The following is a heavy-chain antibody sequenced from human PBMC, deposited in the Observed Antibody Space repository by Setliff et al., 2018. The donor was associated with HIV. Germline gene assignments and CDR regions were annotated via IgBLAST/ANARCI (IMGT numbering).Heavy chain of an antibody. Sequence: GESLKISCKGSGYTFATYWIGWVRQMPGKGLEWMGVIYPGDSDSKYSPSFQDRVAFSVDKSVNTAYLQWSSLQASDTAMYYCARHTRKLELLEWLSTSYYYFYYMDVWGKGTAVTVSS. J-gene: IGHJ6*03. CDR2: IYPGDSDS. CDR1: GYTFATYW. V-gene: IGHV5-51*01. D-gene: IGHD3-3*01. CDR3: ARHTRKLELLEWLSTSYYYFYYMDV.